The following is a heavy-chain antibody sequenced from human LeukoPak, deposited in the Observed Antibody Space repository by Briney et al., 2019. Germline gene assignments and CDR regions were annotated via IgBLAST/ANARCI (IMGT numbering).Heavy chain of an antibody. CDR3: ARAPGYSSSSGGLDP. J-gene: IGHJ5*02. Sequence: ASVKVSCKASGYTFTGYYMHWVRQAPGQGLEWMGWINPNSGGTNYAQKFQGRVTMTRDTSISTAYMELSRLRSDDTAVYYCARAPGYSSSSGGLDPWGQGTLVTVSS. CDR1: GYTFTGYY. D-gene: IGHD6-6*01. V-gene: IGHV1-2*02. CDR2: INPNSGGT.